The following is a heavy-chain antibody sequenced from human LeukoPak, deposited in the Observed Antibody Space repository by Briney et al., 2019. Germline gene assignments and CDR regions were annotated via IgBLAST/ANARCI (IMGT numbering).Heavy chain of an antibody. D-gene: IGHD6-19*01. J-gene: IGHJ5*02. CDR3: ARAVAGLVSRWFDP. Sequence: ASVKVSCKASGYTFTSYGISWVRQAPGQGLEWMGWICAYNGNTNYAQKLQGRVTMTTDTSTSTAYMELRSLRSDDTAVYYCARAVAGLVSRWFDPWGQGTLVTVSS. V-gene: IGHV1-18*01. CDR1: GYTFTSYG. CDR2: ICAYNGNT.